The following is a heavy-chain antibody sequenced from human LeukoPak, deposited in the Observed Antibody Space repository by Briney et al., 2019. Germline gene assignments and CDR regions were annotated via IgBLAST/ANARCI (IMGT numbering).Heavy chain of an antibody. CDR1: GCTFSSYS. CDR3: ATLSPDCSSTSCRDY. CDR2: ISSSSSYI. Sequence: GGSLRLSCAASGCTFSSYSMNWVRQAPGKGLEWVSSISSSSSYIYYADSVKGRFTISRDNAKNSLYLQMNSLRAEDTAVYYCATLSPDCSSTSCRDYWGQGTLVTVSS. D-gene: IGHD2-2*01. J-gene: IGHJ4*02. V-gene: IGHV3-21*01.